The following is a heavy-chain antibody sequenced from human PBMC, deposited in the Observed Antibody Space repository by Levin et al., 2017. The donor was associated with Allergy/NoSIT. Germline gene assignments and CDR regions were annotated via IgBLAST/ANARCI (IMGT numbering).Heavy chain of an antibody. Sequence: HPGGSLRLSCTASGITFSGYWMHWVRQAPGKGLVWVSRVKSDGSSTGYADSVKDRFTISRDNAKNTLFLQMNSLRAGDTAVYYCVRGDYGGSGRLDGHFDYWGRGTLVTVSS. J-gene: IGHJ4*02. CDR2: VKSDGSST. D-gene: IGHD4-23*01. CDR1: GITFSGYW. CDR3: VRGDYGGSGRLDGHFDY. V-gene: IGHV3-74*01.